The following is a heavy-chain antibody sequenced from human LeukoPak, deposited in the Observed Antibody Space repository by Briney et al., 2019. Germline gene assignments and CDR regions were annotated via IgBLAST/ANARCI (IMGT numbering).Heavy chain of an antibody. D-gene: IGHD3-22*01. Sequence: RWASVKVSCKASGGTFSSYAISWVRQAPGQGLEWMGGIIPIFGTANYAQKFQGRVTITTDESTSTAYMELSSLRSEDTAVYYCARARLDYYDSSGYYWDFQHWGQGTPVTVSS. J-gene: IGHJ1*01. V-gene: IGHV1-69*05. CDR3: ARARLDYYDSSGYYWDFQH. CDR1: GGTFSSYA. CDR2: IIPIFGTA.